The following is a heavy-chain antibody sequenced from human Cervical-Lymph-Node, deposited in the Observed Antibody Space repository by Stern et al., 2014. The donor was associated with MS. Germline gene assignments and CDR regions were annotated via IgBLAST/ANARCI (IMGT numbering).Heavy chain of an antibody. V-gene: IGHV1-46*01. CDR1: GYTFTNCY. D-gene: IGHD3-3*01. J-gene: IGHJ4*02. CDR3: VCWSDYTDY. Sequence: QVQLGQSGAEVKKPGASVKLSCKASGYTFTNCYMHWVRQAPGQGLEWMGIMNPSGHSTTSAQNFQGRVTVTRDPSTSTVYMELSSLRSEDTALYYCVCWSDYTDYWGQGTLVTVSS. CDR2: MNPSGHST.